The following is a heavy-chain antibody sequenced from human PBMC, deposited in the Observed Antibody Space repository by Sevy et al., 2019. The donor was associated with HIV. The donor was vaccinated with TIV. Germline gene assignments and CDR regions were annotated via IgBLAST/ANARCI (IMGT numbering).Heavy chain of an antibody. CDR1: GGSVSSSSYY. D-gene: IGHD2-21*02. Sequence: SETLSLTCTVSGGSVSSSSYYWGWIRQPPGKGLEWIGSIYYTGSTNHNPSLKSRVTISVDRSKNQFSRKLSSVTAADTAIYYCAGPESPTVTDGMDVWGQGTTVTVSS. J-gene: IGHJ6*02. CDR2: IYYTGST. V-gene: IGHV4-39*01. CDR3: AGPESPTVTDGMDV.